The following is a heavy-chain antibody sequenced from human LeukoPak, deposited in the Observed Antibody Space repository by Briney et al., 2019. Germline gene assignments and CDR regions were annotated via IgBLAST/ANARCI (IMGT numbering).Heavy chain of an antibody. CDR3: ARHYSFDY. D-gene: IGHD2-21*01. J-gene: IGHJ4*02. Sequence: GGSLRLSCAASGFTFSHYWMSWVRQAPGKGLEWVANIKQDGSEKYYVDSVKGRFTISRDNAKNSLYLQMNSLRAEDTAVYYCARHYSFDYWGQGTLVTVSS. CDR2: IKQDGSEK. V-gene: IGHV3-7*01. CDR1: GFTFSHYW.